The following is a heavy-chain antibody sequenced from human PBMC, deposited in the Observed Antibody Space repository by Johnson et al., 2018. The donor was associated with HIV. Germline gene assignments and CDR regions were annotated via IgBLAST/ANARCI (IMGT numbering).Heavy chain of an antibody. Sequence: QVQLVESGGGVVQPGRSLRLSCAASGFTFSSYAMHWVRQAPGKGLEWVAVISYDGSNKYYADSVKGRFSISRDNSKNTLYLQMNNLRAEDTAVYYCARSGATTQDAFDIWGQGTMVSVSS. V-gene: IGHV3-30*14. CDR1: GFTFSSYA. CDR2: ISYDGSNK. CDR3: ARSGATTQDAFDI. J-gene: IGHJ3*02. D-gene: IGHD7-27*01.